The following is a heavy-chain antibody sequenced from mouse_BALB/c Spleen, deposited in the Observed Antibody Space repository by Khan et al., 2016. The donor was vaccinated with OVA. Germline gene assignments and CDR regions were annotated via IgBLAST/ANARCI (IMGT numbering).Heavy chain of an antibody. J-gene: IGHJ1*01. CDR2: ISSGSSTI. CDR3: ARSGGNFHWYFDV. D-gene: IGHD2-1*01. V-gene: IGHV5-17*02. CDR1: GFTLSNFG. Sequence: EVELVESGGGLVQPGGSRKLSCAASGFTLSNFGMHWVRQAPKKGLEWVAYISSGSSTIYYVDTVKGRFTISRDNPKNTLFLQMTSLRSEDTAMYYCARSGGNFHWYFDVWGAGTSVTVSS.